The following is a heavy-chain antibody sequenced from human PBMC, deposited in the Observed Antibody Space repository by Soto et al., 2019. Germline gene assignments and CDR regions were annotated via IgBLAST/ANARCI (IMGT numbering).Heavy chain of an antibody. CDR2: IYYSGST. Sequence: QLQLQESGPGLVKPSETLSLTCTVSGGSISSSSYYWGWXRQPPGKGLEWIGRIYYSGSTYYNPSLKSRVTISVXXXXXXXXXXXXXXXXXXXXXXXXXXXXXXXXXXXGDFDYCGQGTLVTVSS. J-gene: IGHJ4*02. D-gene: IGHD3-16*01. V-gene: IGHV4-39*01. CDR3: XXXXXXXXXXXGDFDY. CDR1: GGSISSSSYY.